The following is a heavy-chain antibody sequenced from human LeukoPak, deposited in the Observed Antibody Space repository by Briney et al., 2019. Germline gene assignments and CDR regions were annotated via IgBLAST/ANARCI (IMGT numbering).Heavy chain of an antibody. J-gene: IGHJ4*02. CDR2: IKQDGSEK. CDR1: GFTFSSYW. Sequence: HAGGSLRLSCAASGFTFSSYWMSWVRQAPGKGLEWVANIKQDGSEKYYVDSVKGRFTISRDNSKNTLYLQMNSLRAEDTAIYYCAKDLWRLDYWGQGTLVTVSS. CDR3: AKDLWRLDY. D-gene: IGHD3-16*01. V-gene: IGHV3-7*03.